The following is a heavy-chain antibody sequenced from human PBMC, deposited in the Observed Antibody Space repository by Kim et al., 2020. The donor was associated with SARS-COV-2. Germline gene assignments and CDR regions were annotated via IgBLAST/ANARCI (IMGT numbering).Heavy chain of an antibody. V-gene: IGHV4-31*03. Sequence: SETLSLTCTVSGGSISSGGYYWSWIRQHPGKGLEWIGYIYYSGSTYYNPSLKSRVTISVDTSKNQFSLKLSSVTAADTAVYYCARGRGYSGYDGFGPLGYWGQGTLVTVSS. D-gene: IGHD5-12*01. CDR3: ARGRGYSGYDGFGPLGY. CDR1: GGSISSGGYY. CDR2: IYYSGST. J-gene: IGHJ4*02.